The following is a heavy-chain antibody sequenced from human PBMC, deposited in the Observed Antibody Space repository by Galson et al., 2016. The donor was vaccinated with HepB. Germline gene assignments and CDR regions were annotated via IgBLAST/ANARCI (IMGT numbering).Heavy chain of an antibody. Sequence: CAISGDSVSNNHAAWNWFRQSPSRGLEWLGRTFYRSTRRNDHAESVISRIAINPDTSKNQVSLHLKSVTPEDTAVYYCARVVELGRGMHVWGQGTAVTVSS. CDR1: GDSVSNNHAA. D-gene: IGHD5-24*01. J-gene: IGHJ6*02. CDR3: ARVVELGRGMHV. CDR2: TFYRSTRRN. V-gene: IGHV6-1*01.